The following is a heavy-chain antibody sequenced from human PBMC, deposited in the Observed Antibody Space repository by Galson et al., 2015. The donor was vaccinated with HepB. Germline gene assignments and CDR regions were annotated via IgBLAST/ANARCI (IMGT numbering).Heavy chain of an antibody. J-gene: IGHJ4*02. D-gene: IGHD1-7*01. CDR3: AREGPGTMGDY. CDR2: INPNSAGT. V-gene: IGHV1-2*06. Sequence: SVKVSCKASGYTFTGYYIHWVRQAPGQGLEWMGRINPNSAGTHYAQKFQGRVTMTRDTSISTAYMEVSDLISDDTAVYYCAREGPGTMGDYWGQGTLVTVSS. CDR1: GYTFTGYY.